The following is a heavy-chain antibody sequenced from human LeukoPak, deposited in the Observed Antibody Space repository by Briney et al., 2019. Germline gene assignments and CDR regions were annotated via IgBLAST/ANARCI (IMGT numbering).Heavy chain of an antibody. V-gene: IGHV4-4*07. D-gene: IGHD5/OR15-5a*01. CDR1: GDSINAHY. CDR2: FHISGTT. CDR3: AKVSSHYDSFDM. J-gene: IGHJ3*02. Sequence: PSETLSLTCTVSGDSINAHYWSWIRQPAGGGLEWIGRFHISGTTNYNPSLKSRIILSIDTSKNQFSLKLSSVTAADMAIYYCAKVSSHYDSFDMWGQGTKVTVSS.